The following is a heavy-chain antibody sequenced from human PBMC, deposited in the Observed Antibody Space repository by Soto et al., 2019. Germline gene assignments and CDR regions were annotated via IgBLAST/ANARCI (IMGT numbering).Heavy chain of an antibody. CDR1: GGSISSYY. J-gene: IGHJ5*02. Sequence: SETLSLTCTVSGGSISSYYWSWIRQPPGKGLEWIGYIYYSGSTYYNPSLKSRVTISVDTSKNQFSLKLSSVTAADTAVYYCARSIVPLRQGLLVSV. CDR2: IYYSGST. CDR3: ARSIVP. V-gene: IGHV4-59*06.